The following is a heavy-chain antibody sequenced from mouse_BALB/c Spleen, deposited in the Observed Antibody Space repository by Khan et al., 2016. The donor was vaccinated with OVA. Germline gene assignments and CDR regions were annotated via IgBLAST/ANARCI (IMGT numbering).Heavy chain of an antibody. J-gene: IGHJ3*01. CDR2: IHYGGNT. CDR3: TRAGRWVAY. Sequence: EVQLQESGPDLVKPSQSLSLTCTVTGYSITSGYSWHWLRQSPGNKLEWMGYIHYGGNTNYTPSLKGRISITRDTPKNQLFLQLTSLTTEDTATYYCTRAGRWVAYWGQGTLVTVSA. V-gene: IGHV3-1*02. CDR1: GYSITSGYS.